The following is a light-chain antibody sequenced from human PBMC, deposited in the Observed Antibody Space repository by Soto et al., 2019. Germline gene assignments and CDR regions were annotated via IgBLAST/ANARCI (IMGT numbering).Light chain of an antibody. V-gene: IGLV2-8*01. CDR1: SSDVGRYDY. CDR3: TSNAGSNIFV. CDR2: EVT. J-gene: IGLJ1*01. Sequence: QSALTQPPSASGSPGQSVTISCTGTSSDVGRYDYVSWYQQHPGKAPKLMIYEVTKRPSGVPDRFSGSKSGNTASLTVSGLQAEDEADYYCTSNAGSNIFVFGTGTKVNVL.